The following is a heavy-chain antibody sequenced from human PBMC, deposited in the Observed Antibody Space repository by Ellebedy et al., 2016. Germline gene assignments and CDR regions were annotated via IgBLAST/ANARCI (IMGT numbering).Heavy chain of an antibody. CDR1: GYTFTSYG. Sequence: ASVKVSCKASGYTFTSYGISWVRQAPGQGLEWMGWISAYNGNTHFAQKVQGRVTLTTDTSTSTAYMELRSLRSDDTAVYYCAKGGTDGPSGYYYYGMDVWGQGTTVTVSS. V-gene: IGHV1-18*01. CDR3: AKGGTDGPSGYYYYGMDV. D-gene: IGHD3-16*01. CDR2: ISAYNGNT. J-gene: IGHJ6*02.